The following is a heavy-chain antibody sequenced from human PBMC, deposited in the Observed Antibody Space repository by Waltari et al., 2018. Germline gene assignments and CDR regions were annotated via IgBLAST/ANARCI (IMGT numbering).Heavy chain of an antibody. CDR1: GFTFSSYA. V-gene: IGHV3-30-3*01. D-gene: IGHD6-19*01. J-gene: IGHJ6*02. CDR3: ARDSDWWSCCMDV. Sequence: QVQLVESGGGVVQPGRSLRLSCAASGFTFSSYAMHWVRRAPGKGLEWVAVISYEGSNKYYADSVKGRFTITRDNSKNTLYLQMNSLRAEDTAVYYCARDSDWWSCCMDVWGQGTTVTVSS. CDR2: ISYEGSNK.